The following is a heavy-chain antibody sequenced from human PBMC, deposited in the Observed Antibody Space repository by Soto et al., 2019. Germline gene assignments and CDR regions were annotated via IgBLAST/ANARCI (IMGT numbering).Heavy chain of an antibody. CDR3: AKLIYPLNSSGLDV. CDR2: ISYEGLNT. J-gene: IGHJ6*02. Sequence: QVQLVQSGGGVAPPGRSLRLSCATSGFTFSSYDMQWVRHAPGKGLEWVALISYEGLNTYYADSVRGRFIISRDNSKNILYLQMHSLRPDDTAVYYCAKLIYPLNSSGLDVWGQGATVIVSS. D-gene: IGHD1-1*01. V-gene: IGHV3-30*18. CDR1: GFTFSSYD.